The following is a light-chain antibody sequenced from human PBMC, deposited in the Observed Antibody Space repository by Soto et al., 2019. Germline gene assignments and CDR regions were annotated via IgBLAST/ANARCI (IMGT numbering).Light chain of an antibody. CDR2: SNN. J-gene: IGLJ3*02. V-gene: IGLV1-44*01. CDR3: ATWDDSLNGWV. Sequence: QSVLTQPPSASGTPGQKVFISCSGSSSNIGGTNYAYWYQQLPGAAPKLLMHSNNLRPSGVPERISDSRSGTSASLAISGLQSEDEADFYCATWDDSLNGWVFGGGTKLTVL. CDR1: SSNIGGTNY.